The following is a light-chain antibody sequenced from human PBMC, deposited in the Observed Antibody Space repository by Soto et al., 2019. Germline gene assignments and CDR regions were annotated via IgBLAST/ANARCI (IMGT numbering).Light chain of an antibody. V-gene: IGLV2-14*01. CDR1: SSDVGGYNY. Sequence: QSVLTQPASVSGSSGQSITISCTGTSSDVGGYNYVSWYQQHPGKAPKLMIYDVSNRPSGVSNRFSGSKSGNTASLTISGLQAEDEADYYCSSYTSSSTLAFGGGTQLT. J-gene: IGLJ3*02. CDR2: DVS. CDR3: SSYTSSSTLA.